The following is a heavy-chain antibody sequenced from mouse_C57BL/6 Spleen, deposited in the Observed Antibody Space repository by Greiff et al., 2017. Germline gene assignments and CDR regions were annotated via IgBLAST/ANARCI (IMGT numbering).Heavy chain of an antibody. Sequence: VQLQQSGPELVKPGASVKISCKASGYAFSSSWMNWVKQRPGQGLEWIGRIYPGDGDTNSNGKFKGKATLTADKSSSTAYMQLSSLTSEDYAVYVCEKADYYGSYEYAVECWGQGTAVTVSS. CDR3: EKADYYGSYEYAVEC. CDR2: IYPGDGDT. D-gene: IGHD1-1*01. CDR1: GYAFSSSW. V-gene: IGHV1-82*01. J-gene: IGHJ4*01.